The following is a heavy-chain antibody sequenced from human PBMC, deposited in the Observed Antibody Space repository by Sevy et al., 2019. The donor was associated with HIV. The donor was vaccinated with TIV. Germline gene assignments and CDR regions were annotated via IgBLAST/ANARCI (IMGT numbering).Heavy chain of an antibody. CDR2: IYYSGST. CDR3: ARHAAAGTKWFDP. V-gene: IGHV4-39*01. J-gene: IGHJ5*02. D-gene: IGHD6-13*01. Sequence: ETLSLTCTVSGGSISSSSYYWGWIRQPPGKGLEWIGSIYYSGSTYYNPSLKSRVTISVDTPKNQFSLKLSSVTAADTAVYYCARHAAAGTKWFDPWGQGALVTVSS. CDR1: GGSISSSSYY.